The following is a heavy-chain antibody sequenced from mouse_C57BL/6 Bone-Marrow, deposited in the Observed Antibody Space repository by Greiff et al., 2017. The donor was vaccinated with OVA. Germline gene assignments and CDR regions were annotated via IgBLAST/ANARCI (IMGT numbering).Heavy chain of an antibody. CDR1: GFTFTDYY. CDR3: ARLIGYYGSRRYFDV. J-gene: IGHJ1*03. V-gene: IGHV1-36*01. Sequence: VQLQQSGPVLVKPGPSVKISCKASGFTFTDYYMHWVKQSHGKSLEWIGLVYPYNGGTSYNKKVKGKATLNVDNTSSTAYMELDILTSEVSAVYYCARLIGYYGSRRYFDVWGTGTTVTVSS. CDR2: VYPYNGGT. D-gene: IGHD1-1*01.